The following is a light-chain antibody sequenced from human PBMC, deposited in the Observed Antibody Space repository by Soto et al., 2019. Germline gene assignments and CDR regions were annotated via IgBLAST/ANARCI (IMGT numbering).Light chain of an antibody. V-gene: IGLV2-14*01. CDR2: DVS. Sequence: QSALTQPASVSGSPGQSITISCTGTSSDVGGHNYVSWHQQHPGKAPKLMIYDVSNRPSGVSNRFSGSKSGNTASLTISGLQAEDEADYYCSSYTSSSTPYVFGTGTKVTVL. CDR3: SSYTSSSTPYV. CDR1: SSDVGGHNY. J-gene: IGLJ1*01.